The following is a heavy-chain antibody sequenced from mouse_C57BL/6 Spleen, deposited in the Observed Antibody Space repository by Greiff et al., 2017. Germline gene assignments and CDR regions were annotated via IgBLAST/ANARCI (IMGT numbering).Heavy chain of an antibody. J-gene: IGHJ4*01. V-gene: IGHV1-80*01. CDR2: IYPGDGDT. CDR1: GYAFSSYW. Sequence: QVQLQQSGAELVKPGASVKISCKASGYAFSSYWMNWVKQRPGKGLEWIGQIYPGDGDTNYNGKFKGKATLTADKSSSTAFMQLSSLTSEDAAVYFCARSSSHAMDYWSQGTSVPVSS. D-gene: IGHD1-1*01. CDR3: ARSSSHAMDY.